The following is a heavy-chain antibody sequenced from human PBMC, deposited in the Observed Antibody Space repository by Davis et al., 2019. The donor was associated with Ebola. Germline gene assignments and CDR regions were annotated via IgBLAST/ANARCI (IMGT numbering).Heavy chain of an antibody. V-gene: IGHV1-18*01. D-gene: IGHD2-2*01. CDR1: GGTFSSYG. J-gene: IGHJ3*02. Sequence: AASVKVSCKASGGTFSSYGISWVRQAPGQGLEWMGWISAYNGNTNYAQKLQGRVTMTTDTSTSTAYMELRSLRSEDTAVYYCARVGKGALTSDAFDIWGQGTMVTVSS. CDR2: ISAYNGNT. CDR3: ARVGKGALTSDAFDI.